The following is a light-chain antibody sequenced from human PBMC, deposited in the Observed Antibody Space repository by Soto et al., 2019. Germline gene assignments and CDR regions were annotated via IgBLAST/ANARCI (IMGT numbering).Light chain of an antibody. Sequence: DIQMTQSPSTLSASIGDRVAITCRASDNIGPWVAWYQQKPGKAPKLLIYKASTLETGALSRFPGSGSGTGFTLTIPRLQPDDFATYYCQHYNSYSRTFGQGTKVEV. J-gene: IGKJ1*01. V-gene: IGKV1-5*03. CDR1: DNIGPW. CDR3: QHYNSYSRT. CDR2: KAS.